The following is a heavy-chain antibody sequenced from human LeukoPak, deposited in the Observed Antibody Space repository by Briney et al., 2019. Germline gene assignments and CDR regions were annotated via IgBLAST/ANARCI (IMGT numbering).Heavy chain of an antibody. D-gene: IGHD2-8*01. V-gene: IGHV3-11*01. Sequence: NPGGSLRLSCAASGFTFSDYYMSWIRQSPGKGLEWLSYISINGDTKNYADSVKGRFTISRDNAKKSLYLQMTSLRVEDTAVYYCARDLISSYCTTGTTCYPNFYFDYWGQGALVTVSS. J-gene: IGHJ4*02. CDR3: ARDLISSYCTTGTTCYPNFYFDY. CDR2: ISINGDTK. CDR1: GFTFSDYY.